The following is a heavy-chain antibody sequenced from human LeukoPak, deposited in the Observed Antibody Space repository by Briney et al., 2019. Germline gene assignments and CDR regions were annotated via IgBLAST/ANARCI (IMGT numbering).Heavy chain of an antibody. Sequence: GGSLRLSCAASGFTFSDYYMSWIRQAPGKGLEWVSYISSSGSTIYYADSVKGRFTISRENAKNSLYLQMNSLRAEDTAVYYCARDEWELLGWFDPWGQGTLVTVSS. V-gene: IGHV3-11*04. J-gene: IGHJ5*02. CDR3: ARDEWELLGWFDP. CDR2: ISSSGSTI. CDR1: GFTFSDYY. D-gene: IGHD1-26*01.